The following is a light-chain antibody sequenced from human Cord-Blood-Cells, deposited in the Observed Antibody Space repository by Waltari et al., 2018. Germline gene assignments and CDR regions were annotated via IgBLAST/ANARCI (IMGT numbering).Light chain of an antibody. Sequence: QSALTQPASVSGSPGQSITIPSTGTSSDVWRYNIVPWYQQPPGKAPKLMIYEGSKRPSGVSNRFSGSKSGNTASLTISGLQAEDEADYYCCSYAGSSTWVFGGGTKLTVL. V-gene: IGLV2-23*01. CDR3: CSYAGSSTWV. CDR2: EGS. CDR1: SSDVWRYNI. J-gene: IGLJ3*02.